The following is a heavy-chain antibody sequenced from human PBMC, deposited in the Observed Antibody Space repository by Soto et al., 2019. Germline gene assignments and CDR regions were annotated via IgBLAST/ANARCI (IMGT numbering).Heavy chain of an antibody. V-gene: IGHV4-31*03. CDR2: IYYSGST. D-gene: IGHD6-19*01. J-gene: IGHJ5*02. Sequence: PSETLSLTCTVSGGSISSGGYYWSWIRQHPGKGLEWIGYIYYSGSTYYNPSLKSRVTISVDTSKNQFSLKLSSVTAADTAVYFCSRHVASGIAVAGTWFDPWGQGTLVTVSS. CDR3: SRHVASGIAVAGTWFDP. CDR1: GGSISSGGYY.